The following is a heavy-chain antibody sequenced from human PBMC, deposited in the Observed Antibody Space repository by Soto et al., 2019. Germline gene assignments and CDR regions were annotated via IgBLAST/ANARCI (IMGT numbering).Heavy chain of an antibody. D-gene: IGHD3-16*01. J-gene: IGHJ3*02. V-gene: IGHV4-39*01. CDR3: ARLLPRPGGVNAFDI. Sequence: QLQLQESGPGLVKPSETLSLTCTVSGGSISSSYYWGWIRQPPGKGLGWIDLISYSGSAYYSPSLKCLVTIFAYTSKNQFSLKLSSVTAADTDVYYCARLLPRPGGVNAFDIWGQGTKVTVSS. CDR1: GGSISSSYY. CDR2: ISYSGSA.